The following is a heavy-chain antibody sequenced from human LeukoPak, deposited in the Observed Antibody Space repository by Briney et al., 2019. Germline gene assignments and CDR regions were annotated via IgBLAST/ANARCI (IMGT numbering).Heavy chain of an antibody. V-gene: IGHV1-2*02. D-gene: IGHD5-18*01. CDR2: INPNSGGT. CDR3: ARGGYSYGYPYFDY. J-gene: IGHJ4*02. Sequence: ASVKVSCKASGYTFTGYYMHWVRQAPGQGLEWMGWINPNSGGTNYAQKFQGRVTMTRGTSISTAYMELSRLRSDDTAVYYCARGGYSYGYPYFDYWGQGTLVTVSS. CDR1: GYTFTGYY.